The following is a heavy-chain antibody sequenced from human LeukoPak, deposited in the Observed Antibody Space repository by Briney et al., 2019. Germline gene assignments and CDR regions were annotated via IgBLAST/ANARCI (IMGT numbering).Heavy chain of an antibody. D-gene: IGHD6-13*01. Sequence: GASVKVSCKASGYTFTGYYMHWVRQAPGQGLEWMGWINPNSGGTNYAQKFQGRVTMTRDTSISTAYMGLSRLRSDDTAVYYCARGGAEASSWSYYFDYWGQGTLVTVSS. CDR3: ARGGAEASSWSYYFDY. J-gene: IGHJ4*02. V-gene: IGHV1-2*02. CDR2: INPNSGGT. CDR1: GYTFTGYY.